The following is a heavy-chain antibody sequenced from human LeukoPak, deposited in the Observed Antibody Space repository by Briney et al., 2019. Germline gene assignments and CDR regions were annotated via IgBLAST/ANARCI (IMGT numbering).Heavy chain of an antibody. V-gene: IGHV3-21*01. CDR3: ARDTIAAAGSGAFDI. CDR1: RFTFSTYS. J-gene: IGHJ3*02. D-gene: IGHD6-13*01. CDR2: ISSGSSYI. Sequence: PGGSLRLSCAASRFTFSTYSMNWVRQAPGKGLEWVSSISSGSSYIYYADSVKGRFTISRDNAKNSLYLQMNSLRAEDTAVYYCARDTIAAAGSGAFDIWGQGTMVTVSS.